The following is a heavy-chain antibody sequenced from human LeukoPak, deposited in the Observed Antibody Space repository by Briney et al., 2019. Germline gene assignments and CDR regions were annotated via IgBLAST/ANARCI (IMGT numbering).Heavy chain of an antibody. Sequence: PSETLSLTCTVSGGSISSYYWSWIRQPPGKGLVWIGYIYYSGSTNYNPSLKSRVTISVDTSKNQFSLKLSSVTAADTAVYYCARGLDYYDSSGYYYYYFDYWGQGTLVTVSS. CDR1: GGSISSYY. CDR2: IYYSGST. D-gene: IGHD3-22*01. J-gene: IGHJ4*02. CDR3: ARGLDYYDSSGYYYYYFDY. V-gene: IGHV4-59*12.